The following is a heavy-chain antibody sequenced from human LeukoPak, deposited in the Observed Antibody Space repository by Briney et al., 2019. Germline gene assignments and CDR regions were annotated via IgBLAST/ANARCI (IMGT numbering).Heavy chain of an antibody. V-gene: IGHV1-2*02. Sequence: GASVRVSCKASGYTFVGYYMHWVRRAPGQGLEWMGLINPNSGDTNYAQKFQGRVTMTRDTSIRTVYMELSRLRSDDTAVYYCARDGDSSSPGVTRFDPWGQGTLVTVSS. J-gene: IGHJ5*02. CDR1: GYTFVGYY. CDR2: INPNSGDT. D-gene: IGHD6-6*01. CDR3: ARDGDSSSPGVTRFDP.